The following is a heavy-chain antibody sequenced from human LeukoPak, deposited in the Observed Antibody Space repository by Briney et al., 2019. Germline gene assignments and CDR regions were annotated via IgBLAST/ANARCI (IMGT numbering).Heavy chain of an antibody. CDR1: GFTFSSYS. CDR2: ISSSSSYI. V-gene: IGHV3-21*01. J-gene: IGHJ4*02. CDR3: ARDLRFRLGSSAPFDY. Sequence: GGSLRLSCAASGFTFSSYSMNWVRQAPGKGLEWVSSISSSSSYIYYADSVKGRFTISRDNAKNSLYLQMNSLRAEDTAVYYCARDLRFRLGSSAPFDYWGQGTLVTVSS. D-gene: IGHD6-6*01.